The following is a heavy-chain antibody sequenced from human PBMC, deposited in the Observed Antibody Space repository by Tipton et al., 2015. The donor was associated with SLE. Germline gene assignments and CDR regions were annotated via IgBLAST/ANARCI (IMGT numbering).Heavy chain of an antibody. Sequence: TLSLTCAVYGGSFSGYYWSWIRQPPGKGLEWIGEINHSGSTNYNPSLKSRVTISVDTSKNQFSLKLSSVTAADTAVYYCARGQGSGWYYWGLGTLVTVSP. D-gene: IGHD6-19*01. CDR3: ARGQGSGWYY. J-gene: IGHJ4*02. V-gene: IGHV4-34*01. CDR2: INHSGST. CDR1: GGSFSGYY.